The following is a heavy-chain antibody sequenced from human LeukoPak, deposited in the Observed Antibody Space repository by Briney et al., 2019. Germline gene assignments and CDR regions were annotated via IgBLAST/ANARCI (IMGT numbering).Heavy chain of an antibody. CDR3: STEDKYCTTTTCGDY. D-gene: IGHD2-2*01. J-gene: IGHJ4*02. Sequence: GASVKVSCKASGYTFTAYYVHWVRQAPGQGLEWMGYIKPTSGDSNYAQKFQDRVTMTRDTSISTAYLELSGLTSDDTAVYYCSTEDKYCTTTTCGDYWGQGTLVT. CDR2: IKPTSGDS. CDR1: GYTFTAYY. V-gene: IGHV1-2*02.